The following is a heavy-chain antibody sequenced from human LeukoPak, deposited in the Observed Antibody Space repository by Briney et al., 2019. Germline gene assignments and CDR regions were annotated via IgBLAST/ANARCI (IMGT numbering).Heavy chain of an antibody. CDR2: ITSSSSYI. CDR1: GYTFSTSS. Sequence: PGGSLRLSCAASGYTFSTSSMNWVRQAPGKGLEWVSSITSSSSYIYYADSVKGRFTISRDNAKNSLYLQMNSLRAEDTAVYYCAREEVGYYYDSSGYYRAFDIWGQGTMVTVSS. V-gene: IGHV3-21*01. J-gene: IGHJ3*02. D-gene: IGHD3-22*01. CDR3: AREEVGYYYDSSGYYRAFDI.